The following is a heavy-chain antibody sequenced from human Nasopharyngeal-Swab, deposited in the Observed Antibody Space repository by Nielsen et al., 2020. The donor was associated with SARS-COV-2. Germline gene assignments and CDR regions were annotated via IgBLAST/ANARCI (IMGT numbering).Heavy chain of an antibody. V-gene: IGHV3-23*01. J-gene: IGHJ4*02. D-gene: IGHD3-10*01. Sequence: GGSLRLSCAASGFTFSRSALTWVRQAPGKGLEWVSAIGVSGTMTYYADFVRGRFTISRDNSKNTRDIKRKRRRDEDKAGEEGERGRKKSMFDYWGQGTLVTVSS. CDR1: GFTFSRSA. CDR3: ERGRKKSMFDY. CDR2: IGVSGTMT.